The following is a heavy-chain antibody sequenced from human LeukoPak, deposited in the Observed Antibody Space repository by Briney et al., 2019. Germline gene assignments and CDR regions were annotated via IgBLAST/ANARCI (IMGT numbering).Heavy chain of an antibody. Sequence: GASVKVSCKASGYTFTGYYMHWVRQAPGQGLEWMGWINPNSGGTNYAQKFQGRVTMTRDTSISTAYMELSRLRSDDTAVYYCARDGTTVTTRPFDYWGQGTLVTVSS. CDR2: INPNSGGT. D-gene: IGHD4-17*01. J-gene: IGHJ4*02. CDR3: ARDGTTVTTRPFDY. V-gene: IGHV1-2*02. CDR1: GYTFTGYY.